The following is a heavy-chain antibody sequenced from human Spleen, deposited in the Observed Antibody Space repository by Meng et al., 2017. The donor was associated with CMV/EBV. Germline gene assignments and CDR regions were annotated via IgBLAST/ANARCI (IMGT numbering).Heavy chain of an antibody. CDR2: ISSSGSAI. J-gene: IGHJ4*02. Sequence: LKISCAASGFTFSSYEMNWVRQAPGKGLEWVSYISSSGSAIYYADSVKGRVTVSRDNSKNSLYLQMNSLRVEDTAVYYCARDPYSGSYIPDYWGQGTLVTVSS. CDR3: ARDPYSGSYIPDY. CDR1: GFTFSSYE. V-gene: IGHV3-48*03. D-gene: IGHD1-26*01.